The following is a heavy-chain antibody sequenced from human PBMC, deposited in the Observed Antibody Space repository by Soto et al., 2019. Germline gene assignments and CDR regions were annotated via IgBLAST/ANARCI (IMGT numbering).Heavy chain of an antibody. CDR2: ISYDGTNQ. Sequence: QVQLVESGGGVVQPGRSLRLSCAASGFPFSSYGMHWVRQAPGKGLDWVALISYDGTNQYYADSVKGRFTVSSDNSKNTLYLHMSSLRAEDTAVYYCAGGQYDFDYCGQGALVSVSS. V-gene: IGHV3-30*03. CDR3: AGGQYDFDY. CDR1: GFPFSSYG. D-gene: IGHD2-15*01. J-gene: IGHJ4*02.